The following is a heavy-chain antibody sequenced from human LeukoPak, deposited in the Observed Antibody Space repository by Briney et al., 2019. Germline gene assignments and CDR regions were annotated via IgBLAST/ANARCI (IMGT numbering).Heavy chain of an antibody. V-gene: IGHV3-23*01. D-gene: IGHD3-10*01. CDR2: ISGSGGSA. Sequence: GGSLRLSCAGSGFTFSNYAMTWVRQAPGKGLEWVSAISGSGGSAYYADSVKGRFSISRDNSKNTLYLQMNSLRAEDTAVYYCAKVGFWSSLYYFDYWGQGTLVTVSS. J-gene: IGHJ4*02. CDR3: AKVGFWSSLYYFDY. CDR1: GFTFSNYA.